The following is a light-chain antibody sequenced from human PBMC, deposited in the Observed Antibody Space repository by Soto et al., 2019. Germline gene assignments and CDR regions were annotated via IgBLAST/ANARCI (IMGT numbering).Light chain of an antibody. J-gene: IGKJ1*01. CDR2: GAS. CDR3: QQYNGYSTWT. CDR1: QSVSNNY. Sequence: EIVLTQSPGTLFLSPGERATLSCRVSQSVSNNYLAWYQPKPGQAPRLXXYGASNRANGIPARFSGSGSGTELTLIISSLQPDDFATYYCQQYNGYSTWTFGQGTKVDIK. V-gene: IGKV3-20*01.